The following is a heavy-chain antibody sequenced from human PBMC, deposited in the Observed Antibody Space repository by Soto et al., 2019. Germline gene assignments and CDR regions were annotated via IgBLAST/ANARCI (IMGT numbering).Heavy chain of an antibody. Sequence: EVILVESGGWLARPGGSLRLSCATSGFSFSSFEMIWVRQAPGKGLEWISYISDSGSTMYYADSVKGRFTISRGNAKNSLYLQRSSLRVEDTALYYCSRSTVTSDWGQGTQVTVSS. CDR2: ISDSGSTM. CDR1: GFSFSSFE. CDR3: SRSTVTSD. V-gene: IGHV3-48*03. J-gene: IGHJ4*02. D-gene: IGHD4-17*01.